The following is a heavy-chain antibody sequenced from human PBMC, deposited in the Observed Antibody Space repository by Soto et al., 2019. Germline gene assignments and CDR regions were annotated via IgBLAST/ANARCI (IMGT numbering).Heavy chain of an antibody. CDR1: GFTFSSYA. CDR3: VKASPASSWYDYYYYGMDV. V-gene: IGHV3-64D*08. J-gene: IGHJ6*02. Sequence: PGGSLRLSCSASGFTFSSYAMHWVRQAPGKGLEYVSAISSNGGSTYYADSVKARFTISRDNSQNTLYLQMSSLRAEDTAVYYCVKASPASSWYDYYYYGMDVWAQGTKVTVSS. CDR2: ISSNGGST. D-gene: IGHD6-13*01.